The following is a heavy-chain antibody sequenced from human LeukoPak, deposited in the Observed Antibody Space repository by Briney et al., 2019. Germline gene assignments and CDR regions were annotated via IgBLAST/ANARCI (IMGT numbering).Heavy chain of an antibody. D-gene: IGHD2-21*02. Sequence: ETLSLTCTVSDYSISSGYYWGWIRQPPGKGLEWVSVIYSGGSTYYADSVKGRFTISRDNSKNTLYLQMNSLRAEDTAVYYCAKGSGTGIVVVTANFFDYWGQGTLVTVSS. CDR1: DYSISSGYY. CDR3: AKGSGTGIVVVTANFFDY. CDR2: IYSGGST. J-gene: IGHJ4*02. V-gene: IGHV3-53*01.